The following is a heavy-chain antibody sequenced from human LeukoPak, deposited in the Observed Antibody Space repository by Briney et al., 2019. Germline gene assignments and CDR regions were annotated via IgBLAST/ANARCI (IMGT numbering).Heavy chain of an antibody. D-gene: IGHD6-13*01. V-gene: IGHV3-66*01. CDR2: IYSGGST. CDR3: ARGGTSAAGIDY. J-gene: IGHJ4*02. CDR1: GFTVSSNY. Sequence: GGSLRLSCAVSGFTVSSNYMSWVRQAPGKGLEWVSVIYSGGSTYYADSVKGRFTISRDNSKNTLYLQMNSLRAEDTAVYYCARGGTSAAGIDYWGQGTLVTVSS.